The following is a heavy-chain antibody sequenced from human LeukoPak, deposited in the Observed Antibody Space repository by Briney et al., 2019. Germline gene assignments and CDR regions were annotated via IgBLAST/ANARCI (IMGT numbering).Heavy chain of an antibody. J-gene: IGHJ4*02. V-gene: IGHV3-30-3*01. CDR1: GFTFSSYA. CDR2: ISYDGSNK. D-gene: IGHD3-22*01. CDR3: ASDYYDSSGYSEPYDY. Sequence: GRSLRLSCAASGFTFSSYAMHWVRQAPGKGLEWVAVISYDGSNKYYADSVKGRFTISRDNSKNTLYPQMNSLRAEDTAVYYCASDYYDSSGYSEPYDYWGQGTLVTVSS.